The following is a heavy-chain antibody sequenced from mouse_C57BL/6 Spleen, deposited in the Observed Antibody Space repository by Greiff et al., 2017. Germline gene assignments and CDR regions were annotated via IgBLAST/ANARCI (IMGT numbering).Heavy chain of an antibody. V-gene: IGHV5-4*01. CDR1: GFTFSSYA. J-gene: IGHJ4*01. Sequence: VQLVESGGGLVKPGGSLKLSCAASGFTFSSYAMSWVRQTPEKRLEWVATISDGGSYTYYPDNVKGRFTISRDNAKNNLYLQMSHLKSEDTAMYYCARDYGSRYYYAMDYWGQGTSVTVSS. CDR3: ARDYGSRYYYAMDY. D-gene: IGHD1-1*01. CDR2: ISDGGSYT.